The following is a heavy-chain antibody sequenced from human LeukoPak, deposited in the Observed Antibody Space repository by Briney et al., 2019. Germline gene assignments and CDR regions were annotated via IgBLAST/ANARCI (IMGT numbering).Heavy chain of an antibody. CDR1: GFTFSGYA. Sequence: PGGSLRLSCAASGFTFSGYAMSWVRQAPGKGLEWVSTIRSGGGYTYYADSVKGRFTISRDNSKNTLYLQMNSLRAEDTAVYNCAKSLYYYYYMDVWGKGTTVTVSS. J-gene: IGHJ6*03. CDR3: AKSLYYYYYMDV. V-gene: IGHV3-23*01. CDR2: IRSGGGYT.